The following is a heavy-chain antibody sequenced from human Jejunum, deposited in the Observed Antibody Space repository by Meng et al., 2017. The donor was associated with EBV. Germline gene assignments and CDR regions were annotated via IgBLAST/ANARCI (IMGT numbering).Heavy chain of an antibody. CDR2: IKSKTEGGTT. CDR3: VSSWSDP. Sequence: EVQLVESXGGLVKPGGSFRLSCAASGFTFSNAWMSWVRQAPGKGLEWIARIKSKTEGGTTDYAAPVKGRFTISRDDSKNMVFLQMNSLKTEDTAVYYCVSSWSDPWGQGTLGTVSS. V-gene: IGHV3-15*01. J-gene: IGHJ5*02. CDR1: GFTFSNAW.